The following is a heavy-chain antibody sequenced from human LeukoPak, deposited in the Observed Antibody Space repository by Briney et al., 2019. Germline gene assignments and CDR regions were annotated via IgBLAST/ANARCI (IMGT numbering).Heavy chain of an antibody. CDR2: INPNSGGT. D-gene: IGHD2-2*01. Sequence: ASVKVSCKASGYTFTGYYMHWVRQAPGQGLEWMGRINPNSGGTNYAQKFQGRVTMTRDTSISTAYMELSRLRSDDTAVYYCARVLVVPAAIGGWFDPWGQGTLVTVSS. V-gene: IGHV1-2*06. CDR3: ARVLVVPAAIGGWFDP. J-gene: IGHJ5*02. CDR1: GYTFTGYY.